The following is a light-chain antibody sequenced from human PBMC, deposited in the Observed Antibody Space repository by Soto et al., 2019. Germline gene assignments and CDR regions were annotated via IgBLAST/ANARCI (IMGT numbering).Light chain of an antibody. Sequence: EIVMTQSPATLSVSPGERATLSCRASQSVRSNLAWYQQKPGQAPRLLIYGASTRAIGIPARFGGSGSGTEFTLTISSLQSEDFAVYHCQQNNNWPLTFGGGTKVEIK. J-gene: IGKJ4*01. CDR1: QSVRSN. CDR2: GAS. CDR3: QQNNNWPLT. V-gene: IGKV3D-15*01.